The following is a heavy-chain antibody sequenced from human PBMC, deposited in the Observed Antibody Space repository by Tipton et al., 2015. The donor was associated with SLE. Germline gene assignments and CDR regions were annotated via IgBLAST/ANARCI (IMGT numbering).Heavy chain of an antibody. CDR1: GGSISSYY. J-gene: IGHJ6*03. V-gene: IGHV4-59*01. Sequence: TLSLTCTVSGGSISSYYWSWIRQPPGKGLEWIGYIYYSGSTNYNPSLKSRVTISVDTSKNQFSLKLSSVTVADTAVYYCASTTIFGGYYYYMGVWGKGTTVTVSS. CDR3: ASTTIFGGYYYYMGV. D-gene: IGHD3-3*01. CDR2: IYYSGST.